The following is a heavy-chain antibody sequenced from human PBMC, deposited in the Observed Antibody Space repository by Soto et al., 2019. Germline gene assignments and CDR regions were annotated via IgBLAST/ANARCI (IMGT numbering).Heavy chain of an antibody. CDR3: ASSTTGTTDAFDI. Sequence: PGESLKISCKGSGYSFTSYWIGWVRQMPGKGLEWMGIIYPGDSDTRYSPSFQGQVTISAGKSISTAYLQWSSLKASDTAMYYCASSTTGTTDAFDIWGQGTMVTVSS. J-gene: IGHJ3*02. CDR2: IYPGDSDT. V-gene: IGHV5-51*01. CDR1: GYSFTSYW. D-gene: IGHD1-1*01.